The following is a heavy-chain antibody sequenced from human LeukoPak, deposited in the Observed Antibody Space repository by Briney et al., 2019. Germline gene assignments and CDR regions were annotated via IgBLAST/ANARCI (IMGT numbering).Heavy chain of an antibody. CDR2: ISRGRPTI. CDR1: GFTFSSYS. J-gene: IGHJ4*02. CDR3: VRDPEALDY. V-gene: IGHV3-48*02. Sequence: PGGSLRLSCVASGFTFSSYSMNWVRQAPGKGLEWVSYISRGRPTIYYADSVKGRFTISRDNAKNSLYLQMNSLRDEDTAVYYCVRDPEALDYWGQGTLVTVSS.